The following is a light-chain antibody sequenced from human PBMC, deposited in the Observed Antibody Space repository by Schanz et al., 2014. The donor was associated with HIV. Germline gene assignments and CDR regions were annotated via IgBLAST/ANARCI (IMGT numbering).Light chain of an antibody. V-gene: IGKV3-11*01. CDR3: QQRSSWPLFT. CDR2: GAS. J-gene: IGKJ2*01. CDR1: QSISSN. Sequence: EIVLTQSPATLSVSPGERATLSCRASQSISSNLAWYQQRPGQAPRLLIYGASTRASGIAARFSGSGSGTDFTLTISSLEPEDFAVYYCQQRSSWPLFTFGQGTKLEIK.